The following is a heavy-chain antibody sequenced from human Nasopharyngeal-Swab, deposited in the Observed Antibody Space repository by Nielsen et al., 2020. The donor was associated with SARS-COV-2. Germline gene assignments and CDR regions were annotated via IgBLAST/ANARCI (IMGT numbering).Heavy chain of an antibody. D-gene: IGHD1-20*01. CDR1: GFNVSNNY. V-gene: IGHV3-53*01. J-gene: IGHJ1*01. CDR2: IYSSGSI. Sequence: GESLKISCAASGFNVSNNYMTWVRQAPGKGLEWVSIIYSSGSIYHADSVKGRFIISRDTSKNTLPLRMNSLRVEDTAVYYCASEVTGPLYWGQGTLVTVSS. CDR3: ASEVTGPLY.